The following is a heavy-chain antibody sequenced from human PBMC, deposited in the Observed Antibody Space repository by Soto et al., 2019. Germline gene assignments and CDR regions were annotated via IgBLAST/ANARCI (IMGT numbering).Heavy chain of an antibody. CDR3: ARGGELLRWYFDL. J-gene: IGHJ2*01. CDR2: ISSSSSYI. CDR1: GFTFSSYS. V-gene: IGHV3-21*01. D-gene: IGHD1-26*01. Sequence: GESLKISCAASGFTFSSYSMNWVRQAPGKGLEWVSSISSSSSYIYYADSVKGRFTISRDNAKNSLYLQMNSLRAEDTAVYYCARGGELLRWYFDLWGRGTLVTVSS.